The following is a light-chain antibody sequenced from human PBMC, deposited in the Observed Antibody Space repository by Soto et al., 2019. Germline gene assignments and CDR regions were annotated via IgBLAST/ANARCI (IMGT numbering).Light chain of an antibody. J-gene: IGKJ2*01. Sequence: EIVMTQSPATLSVSPGERATLSCRASQSVGSGLSWYQQKPDQAPRLLIYGASTRATGIPARFSGSGSGTEFTLTISSLQSEDYAVYYCQQDNNWPPYTFGQGTKVDIK. CDR3: QQDNNWPPYT. CDR1: QSVGSG. V-gene: IGKV3-15*01. CDR2: GAS.